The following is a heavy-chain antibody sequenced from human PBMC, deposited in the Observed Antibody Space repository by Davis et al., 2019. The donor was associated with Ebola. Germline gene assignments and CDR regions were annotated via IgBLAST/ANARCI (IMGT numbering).Heavy chain of an antibody. V-gene: IGHV4-34*01. D-gene: IGHD1-26*01. CDR3: ARGFYSGSGNYYPLDF. CDR1: GGSFSDYF. J-gene: IGHJ4*02. CDR2: ISHGGVS. Sequence: SETLSLTFAVYGGSFSDYFWSWIRQSPGKGLEWIGKISHGGVSDYSPSLKSRVSISVDTSQNQFFLKLTSVTAADTAVYFCARGFYSGSGNYYPLDFWGPGALVTVSS.